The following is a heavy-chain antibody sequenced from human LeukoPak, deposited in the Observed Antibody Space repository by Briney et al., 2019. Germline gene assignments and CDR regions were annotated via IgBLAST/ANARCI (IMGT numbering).Heavy chain of an antibody. V-gene: IGHV4-61*02. Sequence: SETLSLTXTVSGGSISSGSYYWSWIRQPAGKGLEWIGRIYTSGSTNYNPSLKSRVTISVDTSKNQFSLKLSSVTAADTAVYYCARDQGSIDYWGQGTLVTVSS. CDR2: IYTSGST. CDR3: ARDQGSIDY. J-gene: IGHJ4*02. D-gene: IGHD4-11*01. CDR1: GGSISSGSYY.